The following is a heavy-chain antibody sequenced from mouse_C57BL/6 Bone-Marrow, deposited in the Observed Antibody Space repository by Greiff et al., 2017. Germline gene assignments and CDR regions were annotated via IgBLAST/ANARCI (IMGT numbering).Heavy chain of an antibody. D-gene: IGHD1-3*01. J-gene: IGHJ2*01. CDR2: INPGSGGT. V-gene: IGHV1-54*01. CDR3: ARKGVADY. CDR1: GYAFTNYL. Sequence: QVQLQQSGAELVRPGTSVKVSCKASGYAFTNYLIEWVKQRPGQGLEWIGVINPGSGGTNYNEKFKGKATLTADKSSSTAYMQLSSLTSADSAVYFCARKGVADYWGQGTTLTVSS.